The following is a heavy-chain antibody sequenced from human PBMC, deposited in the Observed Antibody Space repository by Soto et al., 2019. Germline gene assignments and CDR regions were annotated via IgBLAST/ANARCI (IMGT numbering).Heavy chain of an antibody. J-gene: IGHJ4*02. CDR2: ISYDGSNK. CDR1: GFTFSSYA. D-gene: IGHD3-22*01. CDR3: AKDSGHSYYYDSSGYYGY. V-gene: IGHV3-30*04. Sequence: QVQLVESGGGVVQPGRSLRLSCAASGFTFSSYAMHWVRQAPGKGLEWVAVISYDGSNKYYADSVKGRFTISRDNSKNTLYLQMNSLRAEDTAVYYCAKDSGHSYYYDSSGYYGYWGQGTLVTVSS.